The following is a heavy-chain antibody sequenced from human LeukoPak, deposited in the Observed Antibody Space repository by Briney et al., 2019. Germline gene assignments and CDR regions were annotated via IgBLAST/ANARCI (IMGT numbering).Heavy chain of an antibody. J-gene: IGHJ4*02. CDR3: ARVLYLYGSSSARFDY. D-gene: IGHD6-6*01. CDR1: GFTFSSYE. V-gene: IGHV3-48*03. CDR2: ISSSGSTI. Sequence: GGSLRLSCAASGFTFSSYEMNWVRQAPGKGLEWVSKISSSGSTINYADSVKGRFTISRDNAKNSLYLQTHSLRAEDTAVYYCARVLYLYGSSSARFDYWGQGTLVTVSS.